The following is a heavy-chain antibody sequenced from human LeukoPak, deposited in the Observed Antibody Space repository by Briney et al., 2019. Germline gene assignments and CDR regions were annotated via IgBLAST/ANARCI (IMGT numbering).Heavy chain of an antibody. CDR2: IIPIFGTA. Sequence: GGSLRLSCAASGFTFSSYAISWVRQAPGQGLEWMGGIIPIFGTANYAQKFQGRVTITADESTSTAYMELSSLRSEDTAVYYCARAQGIQLWGYFDYWGQGTLVTVSS. J-gene: IGHJ4*02. D-gene: IGHD5-18*01. CDR1: GFTFSSYA. CDR3: ARAQGIQLWGYFDY. V-gene: IGHV1-69*01.